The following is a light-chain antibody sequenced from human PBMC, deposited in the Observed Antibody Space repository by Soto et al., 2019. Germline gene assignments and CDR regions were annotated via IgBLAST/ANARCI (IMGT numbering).Light chain of an antibody. CDR3: QQYGSSRFT. CDR1: QSLSNK. J-gene: IGKJ3*01. Sequence: EIVMTQSPATLSVSPGERATLSCRASQSLSNKLAWYQQKPGQAPRLLIYGASTRATGIPARFSGSGSGTEFTLTISSLQSEDFDVYYCQQYGSSRFTLGPGTKVDIK. V-gene: IGKV3-15*01. CDR2: GAS.